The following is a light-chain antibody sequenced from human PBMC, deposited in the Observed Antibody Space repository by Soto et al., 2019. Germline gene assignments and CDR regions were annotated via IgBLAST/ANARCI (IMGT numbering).Light chain of an antibody. J-gene: IGKJ1*01. CDR2: AAS. CDR3: QQSSSIPRT. CDR1: QNIRRS. V-gene: IGKV1-39*01. Sequence: DIQLTQSPSSLSASVGDRVAITCRASQNIRRSLNWYQQRPGKAPKLLIYAASPLDSGVSSRFSGSGSGTDFTLTINSLQPEDFATYFCQQSSSIPRTFGQGTKVEIK.